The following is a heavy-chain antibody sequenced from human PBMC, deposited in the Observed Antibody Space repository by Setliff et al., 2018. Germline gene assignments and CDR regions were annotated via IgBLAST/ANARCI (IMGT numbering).Heavy chain of an antibody. CDR1: GYTFTGHH. CDR2: INPKSGVT. D-gene: IGHD6-19*01. Sequence: ASVKVSCKASGYTFTGHHLHWVRQAPGQGLEWMGWINPKSGVTNYAQKFQGRVAMTRDTSISTAYMGLSSLTSDDTAMYYCARDLIAVTATTAFDMWGQGTMVTVSS. CDR3: ARDLIAVTATTAFDM. J-gene: IGHJ3*02. V-gene: IGHV1-2*02.